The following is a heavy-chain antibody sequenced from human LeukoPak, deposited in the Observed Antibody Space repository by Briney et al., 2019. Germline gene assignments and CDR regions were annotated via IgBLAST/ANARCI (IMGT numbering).Heavy chain of an antibody. D-gene: IGHD3-10*01. V-gene: IGHV3-23*01. CDR2: ISGSGGST. CDR1: GFTFSSYA. J-gene: IGHJ4*02. Sequence: PGGSLSLSCAASGFTFSSYAMSWVRQAPGKGLEWVSAISGSGGSTYYADSVKGRFTISRDNSKNTLYLQMNSLRAEDTAVYYCAKALSITMVRGPPDYWGQGTLVTVSS. CDR3: AKALSITMVRGPPDY.